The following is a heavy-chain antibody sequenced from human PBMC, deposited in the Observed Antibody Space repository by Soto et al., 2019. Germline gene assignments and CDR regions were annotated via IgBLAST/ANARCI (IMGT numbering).Heavy chain of an antibody. CDR3: ARDRLVVVAARYYYYYGMDV. CDR1: GGSISSGGYY. J-gene: IGHJ6*02. V-gene: IGHV4-31*03. CDR2: IYYSGST. Sequence: SETLSLTCTVSGGSISSGGYYWSWIRQHPGKGLDWIGYIYYSGSTYYNPSLKSRVTISVDTSKNQFSLKLSSVTAADTAVYYCARDRLVVVAARYYYYYGMDVWGQGTTVTVSS. D-gene: IGHD2-15*01.